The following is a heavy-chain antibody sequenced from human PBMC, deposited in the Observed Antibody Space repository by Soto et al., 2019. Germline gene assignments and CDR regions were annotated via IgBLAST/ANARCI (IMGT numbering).Heavy chain of an antibody. CDR3: AKDLFITIFFPYGMDV. V-gene: IGHV3-23*01. Sequence: PGGSLRLSCAASGFTFSSYAMSWVRQAPGKGLEWVSAISGSGGSTYYADSVKGRFTISRDNSKNTLYLQMNSLRAEDTAVYYCAKDLFITIFFPYGMDVWSQGTTVTVSS. CDR1: GFTFSSYA. J-gene: IGHJ6*02. D-gene: IGHD3-9*01. CDR2: ISGSGGST.